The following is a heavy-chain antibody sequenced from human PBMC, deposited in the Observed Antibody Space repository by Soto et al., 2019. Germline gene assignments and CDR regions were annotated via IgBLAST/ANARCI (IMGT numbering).Heavy chain of an antibody. J-gene: IGHJ4*02. CDR1: GFIFSDFA. CDR2: IRRKSDSYAT. Sequence: EVQLVESGGGLVQPVGSLKLSCAASGFIFSDFAVDWVRQASGKGLEWVGRIRRKSDSYATTYGESVKGRSTISRDDSKNTAYLQMNSLRTEDTAVYYCAYIRGWGQGTLVTVSS. CDR3: AYIRG. V-gene: IGHV3-73*02. D-gene: IGHD3-3*02.